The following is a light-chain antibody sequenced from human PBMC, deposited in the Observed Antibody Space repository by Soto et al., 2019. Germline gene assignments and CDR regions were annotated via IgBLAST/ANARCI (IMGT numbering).Light chain of an antibody. CDR2: LSP. V-gene: IGKV2-28*01. CDR3: MQALHTPQT. CDR1: QSLLHSNGYNY. J-gene: IGKJ1*01. Sequence: DVVMTPSPLSLPVTPGEPASISCRSSQSLLHSNGYNYLDWYLQKPGQSPQLRVYLSPERAPGGHDRFSSSGSGTEFTMKSSSWQAEDVGVYYCMQALHTPQTFGQGHNVEIK.